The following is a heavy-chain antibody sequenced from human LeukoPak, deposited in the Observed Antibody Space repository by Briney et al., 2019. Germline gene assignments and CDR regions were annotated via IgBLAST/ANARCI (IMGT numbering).Heavy chain of an antibody. J-gene: IGHJ4*02. CDR2: ISYDGSNK. Sequence: GGSLGLSCAASGFTFSSYGMHWVRQAPGKGLEWVAVISYDGSNKYYADSVKGRFSISRDNSKSTLYLQMSSLRAEDTAVYYCAKPDYYDSSGYYLRFFDHWGQGTLVTVSS. CDR1: GFTFSSYG. V-gene: IGHV3-30*18. CDR3: AKPDYYDSSGYYLRFFDH. D-gene: IGHD3-22*01.